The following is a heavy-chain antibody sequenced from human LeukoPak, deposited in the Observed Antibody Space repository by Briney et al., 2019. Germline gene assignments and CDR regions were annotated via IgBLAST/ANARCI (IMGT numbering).Heavy chain of an antibody. Sequence: GRSLRLSCAASGFTFSSYAMHWVRQAPGKGLEWVAVISYDGSNKYYADSVKGRFTISRDNSKNTLYLQMNSLRAEDTAVYHCARDLDKDIVVVPAAIPGYWGQGTLVTVSS. J-gene: IGHJ4*02. CDR3: ARDLDKDIVVVPAAIPGY. D-gene: IGHD2-2*02. V-gene: IGHV3-30*01. CDR1: GFTFSSYA. CDR2: ISYDGSNK.